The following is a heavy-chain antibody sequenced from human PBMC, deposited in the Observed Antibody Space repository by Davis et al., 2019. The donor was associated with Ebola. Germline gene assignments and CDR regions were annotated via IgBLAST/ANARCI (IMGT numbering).Heavy chain of an antibody. CDR1: ASSFIPSF. V-gene: IGHV4-34*01. CDR2: INHSGST. Sequence: SASLRLSCAVSASSFIPSFLSWIRQPPGKGLEWIGEINHSGSTNYNPSLKSRVTISVDTSKNQFSLKLSSVTAADTAVYYCARAGYSGYDLHNWGQGTLVTVSS. D-gene: IGHD5-12*01. J-gene: IGHJ4*02. CDR3: ARAGYSGYDLHN.